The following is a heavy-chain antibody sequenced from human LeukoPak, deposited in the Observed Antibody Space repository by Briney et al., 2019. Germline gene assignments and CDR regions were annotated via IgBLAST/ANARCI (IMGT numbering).Heavy chain of an antibody. CDR1: GFTFSDYY. CDR3: ARVWYNYGNGGDY. D-gene: IGHD5-18*01. CDR2: INSNGSTI. J-gene: IGHJ4*02. Sequence: GGSLRLSCAASGFTFSDYYMRWVRQAPGKGLEWVSYINSNGSTIYYADSVKGRFTISRDNAKNPLYLQMNSLTAEDTALYYWARVWYNYGNGGDYWGQGTLVTVSS. V-gene: IGHV3-11*01.